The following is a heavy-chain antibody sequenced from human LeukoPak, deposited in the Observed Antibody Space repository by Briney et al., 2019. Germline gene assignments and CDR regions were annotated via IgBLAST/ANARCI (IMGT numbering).Heavy chain of an antibody. Sequence: GGSLRLSCAASGFTFSSHGMQWVRQAPGKGLEWVAVISYDGSTKYYADSVKGRFTISRDNSKNTLYLQVNSLRAEDTAVYYCARDELAVAKKGFLDSWGQGTLVTVSS. J-gene: IGHJ4*02. V-gene: IGHV3-30*03. D-gene: IGHD6-19*01. CDR3: ARDELAVAKKGFLDS. CDR1: GFTFSSHG. CDR2: ISYDGSTK.